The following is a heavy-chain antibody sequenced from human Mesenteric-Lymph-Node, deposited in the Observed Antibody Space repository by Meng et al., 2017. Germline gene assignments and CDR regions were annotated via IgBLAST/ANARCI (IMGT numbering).Heavy chain of an antibody. CDR1: GDSVSSNSGG. V-gene: IGHV6-1*01. CDR2: TYYNSKWYN. J-gene: IGHJ4*02. D-gene: IGHD6-13*01. Sequence: HRPQSRHGTVKPTQTHSPTCASSGDSVSSNSGGWNWIRQSPSRGLEWLGRTYYNSKWYNDYATSLKSRMIINPDTSKNQFSLQLNSVTPEDTAVYYCARGWAATGFDYWGQGSLVTVSS. CDR3: ARGWAATGFDY.